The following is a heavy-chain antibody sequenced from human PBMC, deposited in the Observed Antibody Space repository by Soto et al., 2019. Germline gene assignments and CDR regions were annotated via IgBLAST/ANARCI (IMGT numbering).Heavy chain of an antibody. CDR2: ISGSGGTT. J-gene: IGHJ6*02. Sequence: PGGSLRLSCAASGFTFSNYAMTWVRQAPGKGLEWVSDISGSGGTTHYTDSVKGRLTISRDNTKSSLSLQMNSLRAEDTAVYYCAKPMNDYGDYYGMDVWGQGTTVTVSS. D-gene: IGHD4-17*01. CDR1: GFTFSNYA. CDR3: AKPMNDYGDYYGMDV. V-gene: IGHV3-23*01.